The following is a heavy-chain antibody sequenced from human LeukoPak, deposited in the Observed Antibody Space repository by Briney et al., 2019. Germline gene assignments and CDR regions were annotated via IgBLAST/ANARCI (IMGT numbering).Heavy chain of an antibody. J-gene: IGHJ4*02. CDR3: ASVGLSDSGTRDY. CDR1: GGSISSYY. Sequence: SETLSLTCTVPGGSISSYYWSWIRQPPGKGLEWIGYIYYSGSTNYNPSLKSRVTISVDTSKNQFSLKLSSVTAADTAVYYCASVGLSDSGTRDYWGQGTLVTVSS. D-gene: IGHD4/OR15-4a*01. V-gene: IGHV4-59*01. CDR2: IYYSGST.